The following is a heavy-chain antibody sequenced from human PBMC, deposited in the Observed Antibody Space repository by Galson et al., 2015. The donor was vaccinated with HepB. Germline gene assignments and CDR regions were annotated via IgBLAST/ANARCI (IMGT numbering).Heavy chain of an antibody. J-gene: IGHJ5*02. Sequence: SLRLSCAASGFTFSTYWTHWVRQVPGKGLVWVSHINSDGSSTTYADSVKGRFTISRDNAKNTLYLQMNSLRGEDTAVYHCARMSGSYYGNWFDPWGQGTLVTVSS. CDR1: GFTFSTYW. D-gene: IGHD1-26*01. CDR3: ARMSGSYYGNWFDP. V-gene: IGHV3-74*01. CDR2: INSDGSST.